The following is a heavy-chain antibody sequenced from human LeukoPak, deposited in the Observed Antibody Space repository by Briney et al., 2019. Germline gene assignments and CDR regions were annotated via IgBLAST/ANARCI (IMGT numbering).Heavy chain of an antibody. J-gene: IGHJ5*02. Sequence: GGSLRLSCAASGFTFSDSYMTWIRQAPGKGLEWVSYISNSGTSIYYADSVKRRFTISRDNAKNTLYLQMSSLRAEDTAVYYCARDVGTWGQGTLVTVSS. D-gene: IGHD7-27*01. CDR1: GFTFSDSY. CDR3: ARDVGT. CDR2: ISNSGTSI. V-gene: IGHV3-11*04.